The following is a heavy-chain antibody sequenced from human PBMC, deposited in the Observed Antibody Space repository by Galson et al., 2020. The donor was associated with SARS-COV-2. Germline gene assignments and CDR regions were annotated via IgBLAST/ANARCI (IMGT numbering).Heavy chain of an antibody. Sequence: GESLKISCAASGFNFRTYAMTWVRQAPGKGLEWVSAITGSGDSTFYADSVKGRFTISRDNSKNTLYLQMHSLRADDTAVYYCAKDGHSSSAYCYDMDVWGKGTTVTVSS. V-gene: IGHV3-23*01. CDR3: AKDGHSSSAYCYDMDV. CDR1: GFNFRTYA. CDR2: ITGSGDST. D-gene: IGHD6-6*01. J-gene: IGHJ6*03.